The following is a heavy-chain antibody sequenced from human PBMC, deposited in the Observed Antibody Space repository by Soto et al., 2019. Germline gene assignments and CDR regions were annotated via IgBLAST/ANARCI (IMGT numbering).Heavy chain of an antibody. CDR1: GGSFSGYY. CDR3: ARTLLYMTTVTTGHNWFDP. Sequence: SETLSLTCAVYGGSFSGYYWSWIRQPPGKGLEWIGEINHSGSTNYNPSLKSRVTISVDTSKNQFSLKLSSVTAADTAVYYCARTLLYMTTVTTGHNWFDPWGQGTLVTVS. V-gene: IGHV4-34*01. D-gene: IGHD4-4*01. CDR2: INHSGST. J-gene: IGHJ5*02.